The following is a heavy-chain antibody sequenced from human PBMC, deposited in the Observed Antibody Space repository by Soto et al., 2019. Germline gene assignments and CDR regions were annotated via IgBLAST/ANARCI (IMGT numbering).Heavy chain of an antibody. CDR2: IYYSGST. D-gene: IGHD6-19*01. V-gene: IGHV4-39*01. Sequence: SETLSLTCTVSGGSISSSSYYWGWIRQPPGKGLEWIGSIYYSGSTYYNPSLKSRVTISVDTSKNQFSLKLSSVTAADTAVYYCARAATYSSGWTRVHYYYMDVWGKGTTVTVSS. J-gene: IGHJ6*03. CDR3: ARAATYSSGWTRVHYYYMDV. CDR1: GGSISSSSYY.